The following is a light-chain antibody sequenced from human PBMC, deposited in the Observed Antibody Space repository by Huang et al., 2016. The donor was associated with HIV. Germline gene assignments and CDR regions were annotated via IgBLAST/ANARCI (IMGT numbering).Light chain of an antibody. CDR1: QTINNN. CDR2: AAS. CDR3: QQYNSWPPFT. Sequence: EIVMTQSPATLSVSPGERATLSCRAGQTINNNLAWYQQKPGQAPRLLIYAASTRATGVPARFSGSGSGTEFTLTISSLRSEDFAVYYCQQYNSWPPFTFGGGTEVEIK. V-gene: IGKV3-15*01. J-gene: IGKJ4*01.